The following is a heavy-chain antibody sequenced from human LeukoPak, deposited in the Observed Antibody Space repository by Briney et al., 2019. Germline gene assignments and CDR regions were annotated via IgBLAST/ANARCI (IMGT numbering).Heavy chain of an antibody. D-gene: IGHD2-2*01. Sequence: ASVKVSCKASGCTFTGYYMHWVRQAPGQGLEWMGWINPNSGGTNYAQKFQGRVTMTRDTSISTAYMELSRLRSDDTAEYYCARDMWDIVVVPAAMWGGYFDYWGQGTLVTVSS. J-gene: IGHJ4*02. CDR2: INPNSGGT. CDR3: ARDMWDIVVVPAAMWGGYFDY. V-gene: IGHV1-2*02. CDR1: GCTFTGYY.